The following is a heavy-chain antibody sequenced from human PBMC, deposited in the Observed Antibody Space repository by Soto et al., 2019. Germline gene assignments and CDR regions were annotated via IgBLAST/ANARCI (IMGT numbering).Heavy chain of an antibody. CDR1: GFTFSSYA. Sequence: QVQLVESGGGVVQPGRSLRLSCAASGFTFSSYAMHWVRQAPGKGLEWVAVISYDGSNKYYADSVKGRFTISRDNSKNTLYLQMNSLSAEDTAVYYCAREAGGRYCSSTSCPGWFDPWGQGTLVTVSS. J-gene: IGHJ5*02. V-gene: IGHV3-30-3*01. D-gene: IGHD2-2*01. CDR2: ISYDGSNK. CDR3: AREAGGRYCSSTSCPGWFDP.